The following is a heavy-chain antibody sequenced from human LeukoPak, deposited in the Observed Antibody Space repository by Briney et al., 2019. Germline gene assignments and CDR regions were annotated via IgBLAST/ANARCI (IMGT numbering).Heavy chain of an antibody. Sequence: GGSLRLSCAASGFTFSSYSMNWVRQAPGKGLEWVSYISSSSSTIYYADSAKGRFTISRDNAKNSLYLQMNSLRAEDTAVYYCARDSMIDYVWGSYRYNWFDPWGQGTLVTVSS. D-gene: IGHD3-16*02. CDR1: GFTFSSYS. J-gene: IGHJ5*02. V-gene: IGHV3-48*01. CDR2: ISSSSSTI. CDR3: ARDSMIDYVWGSYRYNWFDP.